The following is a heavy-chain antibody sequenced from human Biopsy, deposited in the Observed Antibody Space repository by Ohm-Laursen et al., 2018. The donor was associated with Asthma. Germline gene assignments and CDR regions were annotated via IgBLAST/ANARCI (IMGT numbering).Heavy chain of an antibody. D-gene: IGHD7-27*01. J-gene: IGHJ4*02. V-gene: IGHV4-39*01. CDR3: ARHWDWGSFFDY. Sequence: SDTLSLTCPVSGGSMSSSSYYWGWIRQPPGKGLEWMGSISYTGSAYHNPSLKSRVTISEDTSKNHYSLKLSSVTAADTAVYYCARHWDWGSFFDYWGQGTPVTVSS. CDR2: ISYTGSA. CDR1: GGSMSSSSYY.